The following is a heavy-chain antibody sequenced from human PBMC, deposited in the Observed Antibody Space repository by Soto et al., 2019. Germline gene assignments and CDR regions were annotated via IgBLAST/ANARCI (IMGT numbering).Heavy chain of an antibody. CDR3: ARSVEWLASFDY. Sequence: QVQLVQSGAEVKKPGASVKVSCKASGYTITSYDINWVRQATGQGLEWMGWMNPNSGNTGYAQKFQGRVTMTRNTSISTAYMELSSLRSEDTAVYYCARSVEWLASFDYWGQGTLVTVSS. CDR1: GYTITSYD. V-gene: IGHV1-8*01. CDR2: MNPNSGNT. D-gene: IGHD6-19*01. J-gene: IGHJ4*02.